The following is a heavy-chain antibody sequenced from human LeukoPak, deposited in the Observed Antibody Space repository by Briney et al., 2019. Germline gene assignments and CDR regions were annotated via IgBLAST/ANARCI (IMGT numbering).Heavy chain of an antibody. D-gene: IGHD3-22*01. CDR1: GGSISSYY. CDR2: IHYSGST. CDR3: ASVYFDNSGYNRYDY. Sequence: SETPSLTCTVSGGSISSYYWSWIRQPPGKGLEWIGYIHYSGSTNYNPSLKSRVTISVDTSKSQFSLELSSVTAADTAVYYCASVYFDNSGYNRYDYWGQGTLVTVSS. J-gene: IGHJ4*02. V-gene: IGHV4-59*08.